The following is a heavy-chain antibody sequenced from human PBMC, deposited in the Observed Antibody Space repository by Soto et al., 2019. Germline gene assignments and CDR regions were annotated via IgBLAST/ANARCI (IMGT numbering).Heavy chain of an antibody. V-gene: IGHV3-48*01. CDR2: IRSSSSTI. Sequence: EVQLVESGGGLVQPAGSLRLSCAASGFIFSSYSMNWVRQAPGKGLGWVSYIRSSSSTIYYADSVKGRFTISRDNAKNSLYLQMNSLRAEDTAVYYCARADYGDYGIDYWGQGTLVTVSS. J-gene: IGHJ4*02. D-gene: IGHD4-17*01. CDR3: ARADYGDYGIDY. CDR1: GFIFSSYS.